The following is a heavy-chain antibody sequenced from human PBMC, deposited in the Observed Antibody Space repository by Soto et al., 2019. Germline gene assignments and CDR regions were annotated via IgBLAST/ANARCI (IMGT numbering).Heavy chain of an antibody. D-gene: IGHD3-3*01. CDR2: IHYSGTT. CDR1: GDSISSSSYY. V-gene: IGHV4-39*07. CDR3: ARGHYDFWSGYFATVDY. J-gene: IGHJ4*02. Sequence: PSETLALTCIVSGDSISSSSYYWVWIRQPPGKGLEWIGSIHYSGTTNYNPSLESRVTISGDTSKNQFSLKLSSVTAADTAVYYRARGHYDFWSGYFATVDYWGQGSLVTVSS.